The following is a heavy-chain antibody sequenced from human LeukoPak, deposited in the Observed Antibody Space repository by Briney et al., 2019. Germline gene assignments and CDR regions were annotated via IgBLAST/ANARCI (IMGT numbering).Heavy chain of an antibody. CDR2: ISNDGNMK. V-gene: IGHV3-30*18. CDR1: GFTFSNYG. D-gene: IGHD5-24*01. J-gene: IGHJ4*02. Sequence: GGSLRLSCAASGFTFSNYGMHWVRQAPGKGLEWVAVISNDGNMKYYSDSVKGRFTISRDNSKNTLYLQMNSLRAEDTAVYYCAKDLVLSDGYNFDYWGQGTLVTVSS. CDR3: AKDLVLSDGYNFDY.